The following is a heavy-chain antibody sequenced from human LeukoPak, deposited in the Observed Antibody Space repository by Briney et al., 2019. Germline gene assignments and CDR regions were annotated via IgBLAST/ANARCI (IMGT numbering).Heavy chain of an antibody. J-gene: IGHJ4*02. Sequence: SETLSLTCTVSGGSTSSSNYIWGWIRQPPGEGLEWIGSIHYSGSTYYNPSLKSRVTISVDTSKNLLALKLSSVTAADTAVYNCARQVSSIIARPFDYWGQGTQVTVSS. CDR3: ARQVSSIIARPFDY. D-gene: IGHD6-6*01. CDR1: GGSTSSSNYI. CDR2: IHYSGST. V-gene: IGHV4-39*01.